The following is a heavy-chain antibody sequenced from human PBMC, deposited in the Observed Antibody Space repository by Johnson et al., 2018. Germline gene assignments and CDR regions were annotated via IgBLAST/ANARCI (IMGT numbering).Heavy chain of an antibody. CDR2: IRSKANSYAT. Sequence: EVQLVESGGGLVQPGGSLKLSCAASGFTFSGSAMHWVRQASGKGLEWVGRIRSKANSYATAYAASVKGRFTISRDDSKNTAYLQMNSRKTEDTAVYYCTRLATVVAATPYYYYMDVWGKGTTVTVSS. J-gene: IGHJ6*03. CDR3: TRLATVVAATPYYYYMDV. V-gene: IGHV3-73*02. D-gene: IGHD2-15*01. CDR1: GFTFSGSA.